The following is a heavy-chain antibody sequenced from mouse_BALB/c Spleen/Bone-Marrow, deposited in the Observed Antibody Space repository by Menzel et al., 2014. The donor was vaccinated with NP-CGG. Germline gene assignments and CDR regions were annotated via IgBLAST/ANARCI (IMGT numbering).Heavy chain of an antibody. CDR1: GFTFSDFY. CDR3: ARDVGYGNYFVY. CDR2: SRNKAKHYTT. V-gene: IGHV7-1*02. D-gene: IGHD2-10*02. J-gene: IGHJ3*01. Sequence: EVHLVESGGGLVQPGDSLRLSCATSGFTFSDFYMEWVRQPPGKRLEWIAASRNKAKHYTTEYNASVKGRFIVSRDTSQSILYLQMNALRAEDTAIYYCARDVGYGNYFVYWGQGTLVTVSA.